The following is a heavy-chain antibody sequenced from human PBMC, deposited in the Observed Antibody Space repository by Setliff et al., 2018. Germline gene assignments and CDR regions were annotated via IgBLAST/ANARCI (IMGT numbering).Heavy chain of an antibody. CDR3: ARDPGWRTLFYYYYYMDV. CDR2: ISSSSSTI. J-gene: IGHJ6*03. V-gene: IGHV3-48*01. D-gene: IGHD3-3*01. Sequence: GGSLRLSCAASGFAFNRHGMNWVRQAPGKGLEWVSYISSSSSTIYYADSVKGRFTISRDNAKNSLYLQMNSLRAEDTAVYYCARDPGWRTLFYYYYYMDVWGKGTTVTVSS. CDR1: GFAFNRHG.